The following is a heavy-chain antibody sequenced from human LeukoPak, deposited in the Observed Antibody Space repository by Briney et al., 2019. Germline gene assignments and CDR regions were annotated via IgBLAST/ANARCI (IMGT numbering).Heavy chain of an antibody. CDR1: GFSFGSYW. CDR3: ARGAIYYYVY. D-gene: IGHD3-22*01. J-gene: IGHJ4*02. V-gene: IGHV3-7*01. Sequence: GGSLRLSCAASGFSFGSYWMTWVRQPPGRGLEWVANISPDGSEKNFVDSVKGRFTISRDNAKNSLYLQMNSLRAEDTAVYYCARGAIYYYVYWGQGTLVTVSS. CDR2: ISPDGSEK.